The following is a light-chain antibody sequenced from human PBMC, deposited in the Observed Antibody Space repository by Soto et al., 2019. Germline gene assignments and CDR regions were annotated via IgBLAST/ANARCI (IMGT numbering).Light chain of an antibody. Sequence: DIPMTQSPSSLSASVGDRVTITCRASQRISSYLNWYQQKPGQAPKLLIYAASSLQSGVPSTFSGSGSGTDITLTISSLQPDDFATYYCQQNYSTPITFGQGTRLEIK. J-gene: IGKJ5*01. CDR1: QRISSY. CDR2: AAS. CDR3: QQNYSTPIT. V-gene: IGKV1-39*01.